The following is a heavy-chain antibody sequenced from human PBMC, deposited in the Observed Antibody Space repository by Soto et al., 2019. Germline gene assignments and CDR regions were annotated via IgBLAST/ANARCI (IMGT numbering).Heavy chain of an antibody. CDR1: GFTFSSYG. D-gene: IGHD6-19*01. Sequence: QVQLVESGGGVVQPGRSLRLSCAASGFTFSSYGMHWVRQAPGKGLEWVAVIWYDGSNKYYADSVKGRFTISRHNSKNTLYLRMNSLRAEDTAVYYCARGPGYSSGWAWFDPWGQGTLVTVSS. V-gene: IGHV3-33*01. J-gene: IGHJ5*02. CDR2: IWYDGSNK. CDR3: ARGPGYSSGWAWFDP.